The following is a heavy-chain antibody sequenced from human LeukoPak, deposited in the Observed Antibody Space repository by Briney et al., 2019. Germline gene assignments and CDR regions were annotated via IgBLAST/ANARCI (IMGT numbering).Heavy chain of an antibody. CDR3: ARDQYDTWSRRGNFDS. D-gene: IGHD3-3*01. CDR1: GGSISSSNW. Sequence: NPSETLSLTCAVSGGSISSSNWWSRVRQPPGKGLEWIGEIYHSGSTNYNPSLKSRVTISVDTSKNQFSLKLSSVTAADTAVYYCARDQYDTWSRRGNFDSWGQGTLVIVSS. J-gene: IGHJ4*02. V-gene: IGHV4-4*02. CDR2: IYHSGST.